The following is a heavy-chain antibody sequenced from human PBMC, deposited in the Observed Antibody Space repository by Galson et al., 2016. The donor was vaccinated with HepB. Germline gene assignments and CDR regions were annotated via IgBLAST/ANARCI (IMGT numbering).Heavy chain of an antibody. Sequence: SLRLSCAVSGFTFGDYAMSWVRQAPGKGLEWVSSISDNGASTYYAASVEGRFTISRDNSESTLYLQMNGLRAEDTAVYYCAKDPQWTTSSRGAFDVWGQGTMLTVFS. V-gene: IGHV3-23*01. J-gene: IGHJ3*01. D-gene: IGHD6-6*01. CDR3: AKDPQWTTSSRGAFDV. CDR1: GFTFGDYA. CDR2: ISDNGAST.